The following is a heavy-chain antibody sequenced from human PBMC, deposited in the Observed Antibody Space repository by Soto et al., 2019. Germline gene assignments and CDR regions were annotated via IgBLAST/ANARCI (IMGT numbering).Heavy chain of an antibody. D-gene: IGHD3-9*01. J-gene: IGHJ5*02. CDR3: ARGSLPRLVSALLGFDP. CDR2: ISAYNGNT. V-gene: IGHV1-18*01. CDR1: GYTFTSYG. Sequence: ASVKVSCKASGYTFTSYGISWVRQAPGQGLEWMGWISAYNGNTNYAQKLQGRVTMTTDTSTSTAYMELRSLRSDDTAVYYCARGSLPRLVSALLGFDPWGQGTLVTVSS.